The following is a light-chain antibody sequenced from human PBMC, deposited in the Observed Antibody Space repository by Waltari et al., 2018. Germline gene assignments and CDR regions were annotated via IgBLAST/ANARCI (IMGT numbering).Light chain of an antibody. J-gene: IGLJ3*02. CDR2: DVS. V-gene: IGLV2-23*02. CDR1: SSDIGRYDI. Sequence: QSALTQPAAVSGSPGRSVTISCTGASSDIGRYDIVFWYLQHPGNAPKLVISDVSKRPSGVSDRVAASKSGGTASLISCGLQCEDEADYYCCSYAGNYVWVFGGGTRLTVL. CDR3: CSYAGNYVWV.